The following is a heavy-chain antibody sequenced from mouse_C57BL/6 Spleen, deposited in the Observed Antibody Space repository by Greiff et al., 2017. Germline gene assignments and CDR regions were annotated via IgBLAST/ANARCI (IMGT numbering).Heavy chain of an antibody. J-gene: IGHJ2*01. CDR1: GYTFTSYW. CDR2: IYPGSGST. V-gene: IGHV1-55*01. CDR3: ARWEDLYYGTYFDY. D-gene: IGHD1-1*01. Sequence: QVQLQQPGAELVKPGASVKMSCKASGYTFTSYWITWVKQRPGQGLEWIGDIYPGSGSTNYNEKFKSKATLTVDTSSSTAYMKLSSLTSEDSAVYYCARWEDLYYGTYFDYWGQGTTLTVSS.